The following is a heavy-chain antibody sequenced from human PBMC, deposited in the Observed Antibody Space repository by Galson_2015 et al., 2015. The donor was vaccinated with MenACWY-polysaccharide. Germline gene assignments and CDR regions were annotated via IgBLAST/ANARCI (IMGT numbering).Heavy chain of an antibody. CDR3: ARGGCSSTSCYPDTYFDY. Sequence: SLRLSCAASGFTFSSYGMHWVRQAPGKGLEYVSAISSNGGSIYYGDSVKGRFTISRDNSKNTLYLQMGSLRAEDMAVYYCARGGCSSTSCYPDTYFDYWGQGTLVTVSS. D-gene: IGHD2-2*01. CDR1: GFTFSSYG. V-gene: IGHV3-64*02. J-gene: IGHJ4*02. CDR2: ISSNGGSI.